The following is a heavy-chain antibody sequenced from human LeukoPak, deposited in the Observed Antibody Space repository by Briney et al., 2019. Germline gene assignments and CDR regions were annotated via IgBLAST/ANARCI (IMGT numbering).Heavy chain of an antibody. J-gene: IGHJ4*02. CDR2: IYHSGST. V-gene: IGHV4-38-2*02. D-gene: IGHD3-22*01. CDR3: ARDRSYDSSGYYQYYFDY. CDR1: GYSISSGYY. Sequence: SETLSLTCTVSGYSISSGYYWGWIRPPPGKGLEGIGSIYHSGSTYYNPSLKSGVTISVDTSKNQFSLKLSSVTAADTAVYYCARDRSYDSSGYYQYYFDYWGQGTLVTVSS.